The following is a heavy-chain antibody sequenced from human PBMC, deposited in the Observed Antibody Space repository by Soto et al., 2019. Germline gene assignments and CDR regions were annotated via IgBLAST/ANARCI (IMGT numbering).Heavy chain of an antibody. CDR1: SGSISSTIYS. CDR2: IFYSGST. D-gene: IGHD2-15*01. V-gene: IGHV4-39*01. J-gene: IGHJ5*02. Sequence: QLQLQESGPGLVKPSETLSLTCTVSSGSISSTIYSWDWIRQPPGKGLEWIGSIFYSGSTYYNPSLKSRVTTAVDTSTNQFSLPLTSVTAADTAVYYCARQCRGVTCHWFVPWGQGTLVTVSS. CDR3: ARQCRGVTCHWFVP.